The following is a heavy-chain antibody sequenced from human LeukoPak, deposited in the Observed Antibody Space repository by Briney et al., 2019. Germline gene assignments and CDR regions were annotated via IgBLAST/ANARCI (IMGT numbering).Heavy chain of an antibody. CDR3: ARSYSSWYSYFDY. V-gene: IGHV4-59*01. CDR1: GGSISSYY. D-gene: IGHD6-13*01. CDR2: IYYSGST. J-gene: IGHJ4*02. Sequence: SETLSLTCTVSGGSISSYYWSWIRQPPGKGLEWIGYIYYSGSTNYNPSLKSRVTISVDTSKNQFSLKLSSMTAADTAVYYCARSYSSWYSYFDYWGQGTLVTVSS.